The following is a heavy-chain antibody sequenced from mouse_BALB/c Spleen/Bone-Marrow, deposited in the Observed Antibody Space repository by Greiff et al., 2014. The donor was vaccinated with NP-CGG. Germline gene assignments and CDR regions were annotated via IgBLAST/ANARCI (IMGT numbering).Heavy chain of an antibody. Sequence: QVQLKESGPELVKPGASVKISCKASGYAFNSSWMNWVKQRPGQGLEWIGRIFPGDGDTNYDGKFRGKATLTADKSSNTAYMQLSSLTSVDSAVYFCAGLGYSGYWGQGTALTVSS. CDR3: AGLGYSGY. V-gene: IGHV1-82*01. D-gene: IGHD1-3*01. J-gene: IGHJ2*01. CDR1: GYAFNSSW. CDR2: IFPGDGDT.